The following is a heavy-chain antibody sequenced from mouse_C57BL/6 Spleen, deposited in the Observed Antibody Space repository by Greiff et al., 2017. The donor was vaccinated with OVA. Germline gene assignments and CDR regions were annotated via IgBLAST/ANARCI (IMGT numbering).Heavy chain of an antibody. V-gene: IGHV7-3*01. Sequence: EVQGVESGGGLVQPGGSLSLSCAASGFTFTDYYMSWVRQPPGKALEWLGFIRNKANGYTTEYSASVKGRFTISRDNSQSILYLQMNALRAEDSATYYCARSPSYYSNYDYAMDYWGQGTSVTVSS. CDR1: GFTFTDYY. J-gene: IGHJ4*01. CDR2: IRNKANGYTT. D-gene: IGHD2-5*01. CDR3: ARSPSYYSNYDYAMDY.